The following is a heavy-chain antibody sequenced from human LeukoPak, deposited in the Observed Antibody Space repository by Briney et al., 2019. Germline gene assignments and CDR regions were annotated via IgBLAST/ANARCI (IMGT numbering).Heavy chain of an antibody. CDR2: IYYSGST. CDR1: GCSISSYY. V-gene: IGHV4-59*01. CDR3: ARYVWGSYPTFEDY. J-gene: IGHJ4*02. Sequence: SETLSLTCTVSGCSISSYYWSWIRQPPGKGLEWIGYIYYSGSTNYNPSLKSRVTISVDTSKNKFSLKLSPVTAADTAVYYCARYVWGSYPTFEDYWGQGTLVSVSS. D-gene: IGHD3-16*02.